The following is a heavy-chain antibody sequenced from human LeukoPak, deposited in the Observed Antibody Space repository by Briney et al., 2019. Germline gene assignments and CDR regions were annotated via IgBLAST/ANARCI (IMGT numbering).Heavy chain of an antibody. CDR1: GFTFSSYG. CDR3: ARYLYGPAWFDP. J-gene: IGHJ5*02. Sequence: GGSLRLSCAASGFTFSSYGMHWVRQAPGKGLEWVAVIWYDGSNKYYADSVKGRFTISGDNSKNTLYLQMNSLRAEDTAVYYCARYLYGPAWFDPWGQGTLVTVSS. CDR2: IWYDGSNK. V-gene: IGHV3-33*01. D-gene: IGHD4-17*01.